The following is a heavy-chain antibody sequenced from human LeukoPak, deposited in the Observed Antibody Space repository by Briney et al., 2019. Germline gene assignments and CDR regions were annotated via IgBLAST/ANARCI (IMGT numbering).Heavy chain of an antibody. V-gene: IGHV1-2*02. CDR1: GGTFSSYA. Sequence: ASVKVSCKASGGTFSSYAISWVRQAPGQGLEWMGWINPNSGGTNYAQKFQGRVTMTRDTSISTAYMELSRLRSDDTAVYYCATDSSSGFDYWGQGTLVTVSS. CDR2: INPNSGGT. D-gene: IGHD6-6*01. CDR3: ATDSSSGFDY. J-gene: IGHJ4*02.